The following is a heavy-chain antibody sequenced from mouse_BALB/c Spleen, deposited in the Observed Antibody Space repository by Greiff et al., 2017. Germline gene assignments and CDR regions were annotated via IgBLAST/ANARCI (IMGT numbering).Heavy chain of an antibody. J-gene: IGHJ3*01. CDR3: ARLYDYDVLFAY. V-gene: IGHV1S29*02. Sequence: EVQLQQSGPELVKPGASVKISCKASGYTFTDYNMHWVKQSHGKSLEWIGYIYPYNGGTGYNQKFKSKATLTVDNSSSTAYMELRSLTSEDAAVYYCARLYDYDVLFAYWGQGTLVTVSA. CDR2: IYPYNGGT. D-gene: IGHD2-4*01. CDR1: GYTFTDYN.